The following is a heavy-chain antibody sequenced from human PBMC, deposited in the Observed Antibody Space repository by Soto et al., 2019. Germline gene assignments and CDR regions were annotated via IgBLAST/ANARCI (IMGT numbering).Heavy chain of an antibody. Sequence: EVQLVESGGGLVQPGGSLRLSCAASGFTFSSYWMSWVRQAPGRGLEWMANIKYDGSEKYYVDSVKGRLTISRDNAKNSLYLQMNSLRAEDTAMYYCASSPHKEGRPDYWGQGTLVTVSS. CDR3: ASSPHKEGRPDY. V-gene: IGHV3-7*03. J-gene: IGHJ4*02. CDR2: IKYDGSEK. D-gene: IGHD2-15*01. CDR1: GFTFSSYW.